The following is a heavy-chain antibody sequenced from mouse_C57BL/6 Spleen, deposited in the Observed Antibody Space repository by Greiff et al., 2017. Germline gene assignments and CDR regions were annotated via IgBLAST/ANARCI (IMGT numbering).Heavy chain of an antibody. CDR3: ARPYYGSSPLAMDY. J-gene: IGHJ4*01. CDR1: GYTFTSYT. CDR2: INPSSGST. D-gene: IGHD1-1*01. V-gene: IGHV1-4*01. Sequence: QVQLQQSGAELARPGASVKMSCKASGYTFTSYTMHWVNQRPGQGLEWIGYINPSSGSTKYNQKFKDKATLTADKSSSTAYMQLSSLTSEDSAVYYCARPYYGSSPLAMDYWGQGTSVTVSS.